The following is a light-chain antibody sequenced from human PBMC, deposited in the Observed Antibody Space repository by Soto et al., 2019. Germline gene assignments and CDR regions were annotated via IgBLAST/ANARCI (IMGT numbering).Light chain of an antibody. CDR2: DAS. J-gene: IGKJ2*01. CDR3: QQGSKWPYT. V-gene: IGKV3-11*01. Sequence: EIVLTQSPATLPLSPRERATLSCMASQRVSSYLAWYQQKPGQATRLLIYDASKRANGIPARFSGGGSGTDFTLTISSLGSEDFAVYYCQQGSKWPYTFGQGTKLEIK. CDR1: QRVSSY.